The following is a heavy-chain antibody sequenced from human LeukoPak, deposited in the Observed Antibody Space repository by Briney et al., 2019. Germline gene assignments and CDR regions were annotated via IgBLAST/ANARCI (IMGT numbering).Heavy chain of an antibody. J-gene: IGHJ4*02. CDR3: ARGVGGSDGRVLDY. CDR1: GGSISSYY. D-gene: IGHD2-15*01. Sequence: SETLSLTCTVSGGSISSYYWSWIRQPPGKGLEWIGYIYYSGSTNYNPSLKSRVTISVDTSKNQFSLKLSSVTAADTAVYYCARGVGGSDGRVLDYWGQGTLVTVSS. V-gene: IGHV4-59*01. CDR2: IYYSGST.